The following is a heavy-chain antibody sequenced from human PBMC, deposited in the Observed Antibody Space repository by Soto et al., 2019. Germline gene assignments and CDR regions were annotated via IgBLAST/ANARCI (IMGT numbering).Heavy chain of an antibody. J-gene: IGHJ2*01. CDR3: ARGFFFCCCGDHRYLLSFPARRSSDL. CDR2: ISSSSSTT. D-gene: IGHD2-21*02. V-gene: IGHV3-48*02. Sequence: EWVSYISSSSSTTYYADSVKGRFTISRDNAKNSLYLQMNSLRDEDTAVYYCARGFFFCCCGDHRYLLSFPARRSSDL.